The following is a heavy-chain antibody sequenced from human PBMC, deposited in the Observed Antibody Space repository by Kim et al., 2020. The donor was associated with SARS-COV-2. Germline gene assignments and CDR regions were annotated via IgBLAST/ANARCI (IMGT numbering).Heavy chain of an antibody. D-gene: IGHD5-18*01. CDR2: ISSSSSYI. CDR1: GFTFSSNS. Sequence: GGSLRLSCAASGFTFSSNSMNWVRQAPGKGLEWVSSISSSSSYIYYADSVKGRFTISRDDAKNSVYLQMNSLRDEDTAVYYCARGRARGWIQYDYRGKGT. V-gene: IGHV3-21*01. CDR3: ARGRARGWIQYDY. J-gene: IGHJ4*02.